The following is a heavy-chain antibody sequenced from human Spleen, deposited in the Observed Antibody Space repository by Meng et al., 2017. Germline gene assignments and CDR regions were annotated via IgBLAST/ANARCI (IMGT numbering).Heavy chain of an antibody. Sequence: QGQLVELWDEVKKPGASVKVSCKPSGNNFPDYYIHWVRRAPGQGLEWMGRINPKSGDTHYAQKFQARVTMTGETSISTAYMELSGLRSDDTAMYYCARDEDISAAGKLFGDYWGQGTLVTVSS. D-gene: IGHD6-25*01. J-gene: IGHJ4*02. CDR3: ARDEDISAAGKLFGDY. V-gene: IGHV1-2*06. CDR1: GNNFPDYY. CDR2: INPKSGDT.